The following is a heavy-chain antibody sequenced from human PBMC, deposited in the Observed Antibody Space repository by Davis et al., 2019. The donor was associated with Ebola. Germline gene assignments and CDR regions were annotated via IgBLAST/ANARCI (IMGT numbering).Heavy chain of an antibody. V-gene: IGHV3-23*01. CDR1: GFTFSSYA. Sequence: GGSLRLSCAASGFTFSSYAMTWVRQAPGKGLEWVSAISGSGGSTYYADSVKGRFTISRDNSKNTLYLQMNSLRVEDTAVYYCAKSRIAVAVLQHFDYWGQGTLVTVSS. CDR3: AKSRIAVAVLQHFDY. J-gene: IGHJ4*02. D-gene: IGHD6-13*01. CDR2: ISGSGGST.